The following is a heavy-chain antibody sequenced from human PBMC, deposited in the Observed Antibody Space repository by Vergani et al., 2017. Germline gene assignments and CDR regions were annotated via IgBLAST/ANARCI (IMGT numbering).Heavy chain of an antibody. V-gene: IGHV3-48*04. J-gene: IGHJ6*02. CDR2: ISSSSSYT. CDR3: ARDNEIVGYYDSTYYGMDV. Sequence: EVQLLESGGGLVQPGGSLRLSCAASGFTFSSYAMSWVRQAPGKGLEWVSYISSSSSYTNYADSVKGRFTISRDNAKNSLYLQMNSLRAEDTAVYYCARDNEIVGYYDSTYYGMDVWGQGTTVTVSS. CDR1: GFTFSSYA. D-gene: IGHD3-22*01.